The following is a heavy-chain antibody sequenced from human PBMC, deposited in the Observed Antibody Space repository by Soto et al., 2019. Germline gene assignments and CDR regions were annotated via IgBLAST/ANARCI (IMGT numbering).Heavy chain of an antibody. D-gene: IGHD3-3*01. V-gene: IGHV4-34*01. Sequence: PSDTLSVTCAVYGGCFSGYYWSWIRQPPGKGLEWIGEINHSGSTNYNPSLKSRVTISVDTSKNQFSLKLSSVTAADTAVYYCASLYYDFWSGSRKPPMYWGQGTLVTVSS. CDR2: INHSGST. CDR1: GGCFSGYY. J-gene: IGHJ4*02. CDR3: ASLYYDFWSGSRKPPMY.